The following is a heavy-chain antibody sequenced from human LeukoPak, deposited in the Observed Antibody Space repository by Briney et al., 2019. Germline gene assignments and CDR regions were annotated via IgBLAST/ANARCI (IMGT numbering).Heavy chain of an antibody. J-gene: IGHJ3*02. CDR2: FYYSGST. Sequence: PSETLSLTCTVSGGSISSSSYYWGWIRQPPGKGLEWIGSFYYSGSTYYNPSLKSRVTISVDTSKNQFSLKLSSVTAADTAVYYCASTGYSYAVNEIHAFDIWGQGTMVTVSS. D-gene: IGHD5-18*01. CDR1: GGSISSSSYY. V-gene: IGHV4-39*01. CDR3: ASTGYSYAVNEIHAFDI.